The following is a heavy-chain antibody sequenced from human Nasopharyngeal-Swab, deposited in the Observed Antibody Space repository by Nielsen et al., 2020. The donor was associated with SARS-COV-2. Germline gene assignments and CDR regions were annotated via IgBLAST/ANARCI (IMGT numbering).Heavy chain of an antibody. J-gene: IGHJ4*02. CDR2: INPNSGGT. Sequence: ASVKVSCKASGYTFTGYYIHWVRQAPGQGLEWMGWINPNSGGTNYAQKFQGRVTMTRDTSISTAYMELSRLRSDDTAVYYCARENYYDSSGLDYWGQGTLVTVSS. CDR1: GYTFTGYY. CDR3: ARENYYDSSGLDY. V-gene: IGHV1-2*02. D-gene: IGHD3-22*01.